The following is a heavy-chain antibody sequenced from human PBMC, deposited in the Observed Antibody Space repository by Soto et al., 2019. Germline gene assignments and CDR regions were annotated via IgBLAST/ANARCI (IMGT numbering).Heavy chain of an antibody. Sequence: SETLSLTCAVSGGSISSSNWWSWVRQPPGKGLEWIGEIYHSGSTNYNPSLKSRVTISVDKSKNQFSLKLSSVTAADTAVYYWGRVGGSYSYGRNVGAQGTRVTVS. CDR3: GRVGGSYSYGRNV. CDR1: GGSISSSNW. J-gene: IGHJ6*02. D-gene: IGHD3-16*01. V-gene: IGHV4-4*02. CDR2: IYHSGST.